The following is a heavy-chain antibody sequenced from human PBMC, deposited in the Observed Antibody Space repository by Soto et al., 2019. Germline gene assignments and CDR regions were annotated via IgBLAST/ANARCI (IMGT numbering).Heavy chain of an antibody. D-gene: IGHD4-17*01. CDR1: GGSITGYY. CDR3: ARRNYGAEAYFFDF. CDR2: IYDSGTT. Sequence: QVQLRESGPGLVRPSETLSLTCTVSGGSITGYYWSWIRQPPGKGLEWIGYIYDSGTTTYNAALKRRVTTAADESKNQFSLNLRSMTAADTAVYYWARRNYGAEAYFFDFWGQGLLVTVSS. V-gene: IGHV4-59*08. J-gene: IGHJ4*02.